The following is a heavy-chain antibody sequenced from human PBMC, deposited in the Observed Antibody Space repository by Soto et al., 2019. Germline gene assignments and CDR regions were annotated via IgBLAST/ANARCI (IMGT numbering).Heavy chain of an antibody. CDR2: IKSKTDGVTT. Sequence: SLRLSCAASGFTFSNAWLSWVRQAPGKGPEWVGRIKSKTDGVTTADAAPVKGRFTVSRDDSKNTLYLQLNSLKNEDTAVYYCTTNLPTHDFSSSASVWGPYYYYYGMDVWGQGTTVTVSS. CDR1: GFTFSNAW. V-gene: IGHV3-15*01. CDR3: TTNLPTHDFSSSASVWGPYYYYYGMDV. J-gene: IGHJ6*02. D-gene: IGHD6-6*01.